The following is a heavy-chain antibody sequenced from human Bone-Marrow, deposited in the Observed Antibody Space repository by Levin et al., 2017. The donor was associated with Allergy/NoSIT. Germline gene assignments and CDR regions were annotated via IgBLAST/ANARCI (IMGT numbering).Heavy chain of an antibody. CDR2: VYSSGGT. V-gene: IGHV4-4*02. D-gene: IGHD2/OR15-2a*01. J-gene: IGHJ4*02. CDR1: GGSISRDNW. Sequence: SETLSLTCDVSGGSISRDNWWSWVRQPPGKGLEWIGEVYSSGGTNYNPSLKSRVTISVDKSKNQFSLKLSSVTAADTAIYYCARNGYYSIDYWGQGTLVIVSS. CDR3: ARNGYYSIDY.